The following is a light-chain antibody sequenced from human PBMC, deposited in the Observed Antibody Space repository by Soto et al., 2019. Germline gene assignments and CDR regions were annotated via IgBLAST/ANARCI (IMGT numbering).Light chain of an antibody. CDR2: GAS. Sequence: EIVLTQSPGTLSLSPGERANLSCRASQSVSSSYLAWYQQKPGQAPRLLIYGASSRATGIPDRFSGSGSGTDFTLTISRLEPEDFAAYYCQQYGSSPRTFGQGTKVEIK. CDR3: QQYGSSPRT. J-gene: IGKJ1*01. V-gene: IGKV3-20*01. CDR1: QSVSSSY.